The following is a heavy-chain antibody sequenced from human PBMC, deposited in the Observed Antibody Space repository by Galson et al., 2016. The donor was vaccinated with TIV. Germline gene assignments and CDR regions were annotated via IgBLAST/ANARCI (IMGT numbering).Heavy chain of an antibody. CDR3: SRDGDVWGDYRPWGDY. D-gene: IGHD3-16*02. CDR1: GFSFSAYA. J-gene: IGHJ4*02. V-gene: IGHV3-23*01. Sequence: SLRLSCAASGFSFSAYAMTRVRQAPGKGLEWVSLISGSAYSTYYADSVKGRFTISRDSSKNTLYLQMDSLTADDTAVYYCSRDGDVWGDYRPWGDYWGQGTLVTVSS. CDR2: ISGSAYST.